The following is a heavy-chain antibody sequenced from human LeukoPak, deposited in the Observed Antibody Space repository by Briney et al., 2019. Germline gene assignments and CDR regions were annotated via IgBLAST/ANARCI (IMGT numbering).Heavy chain of an antibody. Sequence: SETLSLTCTVSGGSISNVGYYWSWIRQPPGKGLEWIGYIYHSGNTYYNPSLESRVTISVDRFKNQFSLKLSSVTAADTAVYYCARGFDFWSGSLDYWGQGTMVTVSS. CDR2: IYHSGNT. CDR1: GGSISNVGYY. CDR3: ARGFDFWSGSLDY. V-gene: IGHV4-30-2*01. J-gene: IGHJ4*02. D-gene: IGHD3-3*01.